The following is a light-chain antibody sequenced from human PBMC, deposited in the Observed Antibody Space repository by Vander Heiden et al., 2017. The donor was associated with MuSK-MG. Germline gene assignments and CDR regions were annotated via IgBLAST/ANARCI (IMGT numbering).Light chain of an antibody. CDR2: AAS. J-gene: IGKJ2*01. Sequence: DIQLPQSPSSLSAFVGDTVTITCRASQGIGRWLAWYQQKPGKAPQLLIYAASSLQSGVPSRFSGSGSGTVFTLTINSLRPEDFATYYCQQANSLPPTFGPGTKLEI. V-gene: IGKV1-12*01. CDR1: QGIGRW. CDR3: QQANSLPPT.